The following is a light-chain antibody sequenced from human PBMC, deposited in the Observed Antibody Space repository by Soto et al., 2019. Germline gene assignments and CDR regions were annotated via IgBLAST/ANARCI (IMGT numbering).Light chain of an antibody. J-gene: IGKJ1*01. CDR3: QPYNDWPPWT. Sequence: ELVMTQSPATLSVSPGETATLPCRASQSLRTSLAWYQHKPGQAPRLLIYGASTRATGVPARFSGSGSGTEFTLTISSLQSEDFATYYCQPYNDWPPWTFGQGTKVDIK. V-gene: IGKV3-15*01. CDR1: QSLRTS. CDR2: GAS.